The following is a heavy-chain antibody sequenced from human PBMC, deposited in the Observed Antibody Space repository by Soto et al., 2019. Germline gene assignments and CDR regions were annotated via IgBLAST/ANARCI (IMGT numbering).Heavy chain of an antibody. CDR2: ISTYSGDT. D-gene: IGHD5-12*01. CDR3: ARHHGPTTSENWFDP. CDR1: GYTFFTYD. Sequence: ASVKVSCKASGYTFFTYDISWVREAPGQGLEWMGWISTYSGDTKYAQKFQGRVTMATDTSTTTAYLELRSLRSDDTAVYYCARHHGPTTSENWFDPWGQGTLVTVSS. J-gene: IGHJ5*02. V-gene: IGHV1-18*01.